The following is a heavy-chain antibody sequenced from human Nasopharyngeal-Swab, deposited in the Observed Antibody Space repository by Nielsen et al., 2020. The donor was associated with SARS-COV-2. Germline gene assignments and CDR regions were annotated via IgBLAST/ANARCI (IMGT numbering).Heavy chain of an antibody. CDR3: AADLQTTMAHWYFDL. CDR2: IVVGSGYT. V-gene: IGHV1-58*01. Sequence: SVKVSCKASGFTFTSSAVQWVRQARGQRLEWIGWIVVGSGYTNYAQKFQERVTITRDMSTGTAYMEVSSLRSEDTAVYFCAADLQTTMAHWYFDLWGRGTLVTVSS. J-gene: IGHJ2*01. CDR1: GFTFTSSA. D-gene: IGHD1/OR15-1a*01.